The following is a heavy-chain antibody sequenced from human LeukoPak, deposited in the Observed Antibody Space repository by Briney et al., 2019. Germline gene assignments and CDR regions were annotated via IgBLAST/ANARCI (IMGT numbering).Heavy chain of an antibody. V-gene: IGHV1-69*01. J-gene: IGHJ5*02. CDR2: IIPFFGTA. D-gene: IGHD2-2*01. CDR1: GGTFTSYA. Sequence: SVKVSCKASGGTFTSYAISWVRQAPGQGLEWMGGIIPFFGTAIYAQKFQDRVTITADDSTSTAYMELRSLRSEDTAVYYCARDVRHRYCSSATCYRGWFDPWGQGTLVTVSS. CDR3: ARDVRHRYCSSATCYRGWFDP.